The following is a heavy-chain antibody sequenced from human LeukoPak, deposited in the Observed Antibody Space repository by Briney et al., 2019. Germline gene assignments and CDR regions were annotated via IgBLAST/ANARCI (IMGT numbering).Heavy chain of an antibody. Sequence: GESLKISCKGSGYSFTSYWIGWVRQMPGKGLEWKGIIYPGDSDTRYSPSFQGQVTISADKSISTAYLQWSSLKASDTAMYYCARAGDSSGYYYHYWGQGTLVTVSS. J-gene: IGHJ4*02. CDR2: IYPGDSDT. D-gene: IGHD3-22*01. V-gene: IGHV5-51*01. CDR1: GYSFTSYW. CDR3: ARAGDSSGYYYHY.